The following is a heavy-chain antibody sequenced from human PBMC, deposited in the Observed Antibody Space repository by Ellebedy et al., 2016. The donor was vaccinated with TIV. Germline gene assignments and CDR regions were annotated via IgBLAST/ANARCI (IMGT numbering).Heavy chain of an antibody. CDR2: IYYSGST. V-gene: IGHV4-59*01. J-gene: IGHJ4*02. CDR1: GGSISSYY. D-gene: IGHD3-10*01. Sequence: MPSETLSLTCTVSGGSISSYYWSWIRQPPGKGLEWIGYIYYSGSTNYNPSLKSRVTIPVETSKKQFSLKLSSVTAADTAVYYCARGMVGMPYYFDYWGQGTLVTVSS. CDR3: ARGMVGMPYYFDY.